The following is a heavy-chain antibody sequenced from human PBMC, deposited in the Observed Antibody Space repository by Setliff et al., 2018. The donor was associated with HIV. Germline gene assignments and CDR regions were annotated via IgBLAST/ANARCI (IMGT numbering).Heavy chain of an antibody. J-gene: IGHJ4*02. CDR3: ARGAYIKMNYCFDY. CDR1: GVSIENNF. D-gene: IGHD3-16*01. Sequence: LSLTCTVSGVSIENNFWSWFRQPPGKGLEWIGYISYTGSTNYDPSLKSRLTIVADTSKSQFSLKLTSVTAADTAVYYCARGAYIKMNYCFDYWGRGTLVTVPQ. CDR2: ISYTGST. V-gene: IGHV4-59*01.